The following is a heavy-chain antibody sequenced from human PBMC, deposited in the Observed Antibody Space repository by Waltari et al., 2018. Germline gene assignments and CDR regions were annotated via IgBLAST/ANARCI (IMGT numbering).Heavy chain of an antibody. CDR1: GYSFTAHW. CDR2: IYPGDPDT. V-gene: IGHV5-51*01. CDR3: ARQGRYCSGSICYVSGLDV. Sequence: VQLVQSGAEVKKPGESLKISCETSGYSFTAHWIAWLRRMPGKGLEWMGIIYPGDPDTRYSPSFQGQVSISVDKSIGTAYLQWSSLKASDSAMYYCARQGRYCSGSICYVSGLDVWGQGTTVTVSS. D-gene: IGHD2-2*01. J-gene: IGHJ3*01.